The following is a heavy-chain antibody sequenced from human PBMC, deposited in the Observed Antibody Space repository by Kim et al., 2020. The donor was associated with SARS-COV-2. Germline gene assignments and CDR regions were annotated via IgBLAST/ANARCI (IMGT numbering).Heavy chain of an antibody. J-gene: IGHJ5*02. V-gene: IGHV4-4*07. D-gene: IGHD3-10*02. CDR3: ARDHRTTFGWFDP. Sequence: YNPSLKSRVTMSVDTSKNQFSLKLSSVTAADTAVYYCARDHRTTFGWFDPWGQGTLVTVSS.